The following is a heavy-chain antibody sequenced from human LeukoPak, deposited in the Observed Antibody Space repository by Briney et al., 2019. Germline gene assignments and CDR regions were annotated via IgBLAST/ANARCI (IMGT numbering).Heavy chain of an antibody. V-gene: IGHV3-23*01. CDR1: GFTFSSYA. J-gene: IGHJ4*02. Sequence: GGALRLSCAASGFTFSSYAMSWVRQATGKGLEWVSAISGSGGSTYYADSVKGRFTISRDNSKNTLYLQMNSLRAEDTAVYYCAKDRGSKEITPVDYWGQGTLVTVSS. D-gene: IGHD4-23*01. CDR3: AKDRGSKEITPVDY. CDR2: ISGSGGST.